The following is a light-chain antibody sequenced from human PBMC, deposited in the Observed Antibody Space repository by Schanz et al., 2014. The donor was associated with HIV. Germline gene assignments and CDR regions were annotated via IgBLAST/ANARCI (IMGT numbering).Light chain of an antibody. J-gene: IGKJ1*01. Sequence: IRMTQSPSSLSASVGDRVTITCRASQGISSSLAWYQQKPGKAPKLLIYGASTLQSGVPSRFSGSGTGTEFTLTISSLQPDDFATYYCQQYNGTFGQGTKVEIK. V-gene: IGKV1-9*01. CDR2: GAS. CDR1: QGISSS. CDR3: QQYNGT.